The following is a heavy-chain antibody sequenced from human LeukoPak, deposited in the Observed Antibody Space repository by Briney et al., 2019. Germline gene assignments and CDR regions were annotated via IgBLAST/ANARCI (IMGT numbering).Heavy chain of an antibody. V-gene: IGHV1-46*01. Sequence: ASVKVSCKASGYTFTTYYMHWVRQAPGQGLEWMGIINPNGGSTNYAQKLQGRVTMTTDTSTSTAYMELRSLRSDDTAVYFCARDLGISQFDFWGQGTLVTVSS. CDR2: INPNGGST. CDR1: GYTFTTYY. D-gene: IGHD2-21*01. J-gene: IGHJ4*02. CDR3: ARDLGISQFDF.